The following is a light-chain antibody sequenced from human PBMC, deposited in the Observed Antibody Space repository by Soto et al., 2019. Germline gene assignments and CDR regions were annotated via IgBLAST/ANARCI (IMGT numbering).Light chain of an antibody. CDR3: QQYNNWPPFT. Sequence: EIVMTQSPATLSVSPGERATLSCRATQIVSSNLAWYLQKPGQAPRLLIYAASTRAAGIPVRFSGSGSGTEFTLTISDVQSGDFGVYCCQQYNNWPPFTVGQGTKLEI. CDR2: AAS. CDR1: QIVSSN. J-gene: IGKJ2*01. V-gene: IGKV3-15*01.